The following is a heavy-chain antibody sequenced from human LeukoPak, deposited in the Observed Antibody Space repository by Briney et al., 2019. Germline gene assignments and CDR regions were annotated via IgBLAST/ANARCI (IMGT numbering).Heavy chain of an antibody. CDR1: GFTFSKHT. J-gene: IGHJ5*02. V-gene: IGHV3-7*01. Sequence: GGSPRLSCAASGFTFSKHTMTWVRQTPGEGLEWGANIHLHGSDTYYADSVKGRFTISRDNAKNTLYLQMNSLRPEDTPVYYCARGIISGVDWSGPWGEGSLVTVSS. CDR3: ARGIISGVDWSGP. CDR2: IHLHGSDT. D-gene: IGHD3-10*01.